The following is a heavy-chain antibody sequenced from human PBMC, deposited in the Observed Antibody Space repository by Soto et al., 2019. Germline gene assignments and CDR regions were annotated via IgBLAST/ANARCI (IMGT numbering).Heavy chain of an antibody. Sequence: GASVKVSCKASGGTFSSYAISWVREAPGQGLEWMGGIIPIFGTANYAQKFQGRVTITADESTSTAYMELSSLRSEDTAVYYCARDPSGLWFGELLSYYGMDVWGQGTTVTVSS. J-gene: IGHJ6*02. CDR3: ARDPSGLWFGELLSYYGMDV. CDR2: IIPIFGTA. D-gene: IGHD3-10*01. V-gene: IGHV1-69*13. CDR1: GGTFSSYA.